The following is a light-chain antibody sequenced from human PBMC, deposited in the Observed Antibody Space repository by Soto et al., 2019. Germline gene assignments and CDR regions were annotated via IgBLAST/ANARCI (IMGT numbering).Light chain of an antibody. V-gene: IGKV3-20*01. CDR3: QQYGTSPLT. Sequence: EIVLTQSPGTLSLSPGERATLSCRASQSLSSNKLAWYHHKPGLAPRLLIYGASSRAVGIPDRFSGSGSGTDFTLTISSLEPEDFAVYYCQQYGTSPLTFGGGTKVEIK. J-gene: IGKJ4*01. CDR1: QSLSSNK. CDR2: GAS.